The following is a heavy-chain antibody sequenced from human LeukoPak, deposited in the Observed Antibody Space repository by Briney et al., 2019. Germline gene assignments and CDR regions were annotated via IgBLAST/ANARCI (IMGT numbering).Heavy chain of an antibody. CDR1: GFTFSSYA. V-gene: IGHV3-30*02. J-gene: IGHJ4*02. Sequence: GGSLSPSCAAPGFTFSSYAMNWFRQAPGKGLGWVPFIRYDGSNKYYADSVKGRFTISRDNSKNTLYLQMNSLRAEDTAVYYCAKDKTPYNWNDVPFDYWGQGTLVTVSS. CDR3: AKDKTPYNWNDVPFDY. CDR2: IRYDGSNK. D-gene: IGHD1-1*01.